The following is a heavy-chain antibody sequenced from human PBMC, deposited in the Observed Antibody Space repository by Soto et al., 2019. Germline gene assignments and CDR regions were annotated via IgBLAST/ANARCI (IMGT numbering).Heavy chain of an antibody. CDR3: AREGGSSWNGYGYFDL. D-gene: IGHD6-13*01. CDR2: INSDGRIT. J-gene: IGHJ2*01. Sequence: EVQLVESGGGLVQPGGSLRLSCAASGFTFSSYWMHWVHQAPGKGLVWVSRINSDGRITTYADSVKSRFTISRDNAKNTLYLQMNSLRAEDTAVYYCAREGGSSWNGYGYFDLWGRGTLVTVSS. CDR1: GFTFSSYW. V-gene: IGHV3-74*01.